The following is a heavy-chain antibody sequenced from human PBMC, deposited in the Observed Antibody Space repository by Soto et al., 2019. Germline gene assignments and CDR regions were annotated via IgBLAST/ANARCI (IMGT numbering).Heavy chain of an antibody. D-gene: IGHD6-19*01. CDR2: ISGSGGST. V-gene: IGHV3-23*01. Sequence: GGSLRLSCAASGFTFSSYAMSWVRQAPGKGLEWVSAISGSGGSTYYADSVKGRFTISRDNSKNTLYLQMNSVRAEDTAVYYCAKGEFRKQWLANQRNYYFDYWGQGTLVTVSS. CDR1: GFTFSSYA. CDR3: AKGEFRKQWLANQRNYYFDY. J-gene: IGHJ4*02.